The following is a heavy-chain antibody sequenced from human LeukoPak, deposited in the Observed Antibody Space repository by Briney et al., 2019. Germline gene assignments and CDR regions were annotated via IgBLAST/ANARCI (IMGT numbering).Heavy chain of an antibody. Sequence: PGGSLRLSCAASGFTFSSYAMSWVRQAPGKGLEWVSAISGSGGSTYYADSVKGRFTISRDNSKNTLYLQMNSLRAEDTAVYFCAKIATAGYYSYSMDVWGKGTTVTVSS. J-gene: IGHJ6*03. CDR3: AKIATAGYYSYSMDV. D-gene: IGHD6-13*01. CDR1: GFTFSSYA. CDR2: ISGSGGST. V-gene: IGHV3-23*01.